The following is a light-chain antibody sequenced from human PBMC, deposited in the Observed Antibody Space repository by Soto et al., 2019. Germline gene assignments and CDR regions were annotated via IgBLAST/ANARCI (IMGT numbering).Light chain of an antibody. Sequence: QSALTQPPSVSVSPGQSVTISCTGTSSDVGYYNRVSWYQQPPGTAPKLMVFEVSNRPSGVPDRFSGSKSGNTASLTISGLQAEDEADYYCSSYTTSSTLVFGGGTKLTVL. V-gene: IGLV2-18*02. CDR3: SSYTTSSTLV. J-gene: IGLJ2*01. CDR2: EVS. CDR1: SSDVGYYNR.